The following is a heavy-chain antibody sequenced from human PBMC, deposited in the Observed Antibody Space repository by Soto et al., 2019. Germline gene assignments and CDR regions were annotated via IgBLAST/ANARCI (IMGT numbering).Heavy chain of an antibody. CDR1: GYPVTAYY. CDR3: ASGGGVGVAGSAAFDM. V-gene: IGHV1-2*02. J-gene: IGHJ3*02. CDR2: INPATGAA. Sequence: QLHLVQSGAVVKKPGASVTVSCSASGYPVTAYYMHWVRQAPGRGLEWMGGINPATGAAKYTQTFQGRVTMTRDTPTSTVFMELSGLTSEDTAVFYCASGGGVGVAGSAAFDMWGQGTLVTVSS. D-gene: IGHD3-3*01.